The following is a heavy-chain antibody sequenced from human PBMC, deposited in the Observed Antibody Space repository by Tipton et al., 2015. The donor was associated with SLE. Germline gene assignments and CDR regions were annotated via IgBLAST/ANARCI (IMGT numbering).Heavy chain of an antibody. CDR3: ARATVLFPMDPFDY. CDR1: GYTFTSYA. J-gene: IGHJ4*02. V-gene: IGHV1-3*01. D-gene: IGHD2-21*01. CDR2: INAGNGNT. Sequence: QSGPEVKKPGASVKVSCKASGYTFTSYAMHWVRQDPGQRLEWMGWINAGNGNTKYSQKFQGRVTITRDTSASTAYMELSSLRSEDTAVYYCARATVLFPMDPFDYWGQGTLVTVSS.